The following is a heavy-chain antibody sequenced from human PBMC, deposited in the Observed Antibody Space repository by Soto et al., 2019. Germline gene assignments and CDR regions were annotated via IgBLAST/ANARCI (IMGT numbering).Heavy chain of an antibody. V-gene: IGHV1-3*01. CDR1: EYTFTSYT. CDR3: ARELQGLYYFDY. J-gene: IGHJ4*02. Sequence: EASVKVSCKASEYTFTSYTMHWVRQAPGQRLEWTGWINGGNGNTKYSQKFQGRVTITRDTSASTAYMELSSLRSDDTAVYYCARELQGLYYFDYWGQGTLVTVSS. CDR2: INGGNGNT. D-gene: IGHD4-4*01.